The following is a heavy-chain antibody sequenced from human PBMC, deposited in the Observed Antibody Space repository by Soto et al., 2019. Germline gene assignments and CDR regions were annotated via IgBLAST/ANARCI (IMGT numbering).Heavy chain of an antibody. CDR3: ARQITMTGNGLDP. Sequence: XGPTQVNPTQTLTLTCTFSGFSLSTSGMRVSWIRQPPGKALEWLARIDWDDDKFYSTSLKTRLTISKDTSKNQVVLTMTNMDPVDTATYYCARQITMTGNGLDPWGQGTLVTVSS. V-gene: IGHV2-70*04. CDR2: IDWDDDK. CDR1: GFSLSTSGMR. D-gene: IGHD3-22*01. J-gene: IGHJ5*02.